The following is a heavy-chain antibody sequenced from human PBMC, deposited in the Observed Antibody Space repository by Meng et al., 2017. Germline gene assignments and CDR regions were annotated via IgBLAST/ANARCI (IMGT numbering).Heavy chain of an antibody. CDR3: ATSEGVTRYYYYGMGV. J-gene: IGHJ6*02. CDR2: IIPIFGTA. V-gene: IGHV1-69*06. D-gene: IGHD2-21*02. CDR1: GGTFSSYA. Sequence: SVKVSCKASGGTFSSYAISWVRQAPGQGLEWMGGIIPIFGTANYAQKFQGRVTITADKSTSTAYMELSSLRSEDTAVYYCATSEGVTRYYYYGMGVWGQGTTVTVSS.